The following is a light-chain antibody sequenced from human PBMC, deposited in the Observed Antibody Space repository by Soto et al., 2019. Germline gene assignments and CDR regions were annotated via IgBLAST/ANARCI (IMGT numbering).Light chain of an antibody. CDR1: SSDVGGSNF. V-gene: IGLV2-14*03. Sequence: QSALTQPASVSASPGQSITISCTGTSSDVGGSNFVSWYQQHPGKPPKLIIYDVATRPSGVSNRFSGSKSGSTASLIISDLQAEDEADYYCQSYDSGLIGLIFGTGTKLTVL. J-gene: IGLJ2*01. CDR3: QSYDSGLIGLI. CDR2: DVA.